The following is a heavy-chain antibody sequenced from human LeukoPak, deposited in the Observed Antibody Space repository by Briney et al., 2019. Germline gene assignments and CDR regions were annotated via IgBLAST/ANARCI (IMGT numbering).Heavy chain of an antibody. D-gene: IGHD2-15*01. Sequence: SETLSLTCTVSGGSISSYYWSWIRQPPGKGLEWIGYIYYSGSTNYNPSLKSRVTISVDTSKNQFSLKLSSVTAADTAVYYCARGLGYCSGGSCDWFDPWGQGTLVTVSS. V-gene: IGHV4-59*01. CDR3: ARGLGYCSGGSCDWFDP. J-gene: IGHJ5*02. CDR1: GGSISSYY. CDR2: IYYSGST.